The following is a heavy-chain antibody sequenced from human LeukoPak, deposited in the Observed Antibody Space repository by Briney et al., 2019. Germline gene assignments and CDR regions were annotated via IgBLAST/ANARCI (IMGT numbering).Heavy chain of an antibody. D-gene: IGHD3-10*01. CDR2: ISAYKGNT. CDR1: GYTFSTYG. V-gene: IGHV1-18*01. CDR3: ARDLYYYGSGSYYDVFDV. Sequence: ASVKVSCKASGYTFSTYGISWVRQAPGQGLEWMGWISAYKGNTYYAQKLQGRVTMTTDTSTSTAYMELRSLRSDDTAIYYCARDLYYYGSGSYYDVFDVWGQGTMVTVSS. J-gene: IGHJ3*01.